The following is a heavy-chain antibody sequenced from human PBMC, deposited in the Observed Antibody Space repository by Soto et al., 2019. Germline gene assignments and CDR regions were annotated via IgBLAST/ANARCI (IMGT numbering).Heavy chain of an antibody. CDR3: ARGSNWNSNWFDP. V-gene: IGHV1-2*02. D-gene: IGHD1-1*01. CDR2: INPDSGGT. J-gene: IGHJ5*02. CDR1: GYTFTNYF. Sequence: QVQLVQPGAEVKRPGASVKVSCKTSGYTFTNYFMHWVRQAPGQGLECMGWINPDSGGTMFAQKFQGRVTMTRDTSISTVFMELTSLSSDDTAVYYCARGSNWNSNWFDPWGQGTLVTVSS.